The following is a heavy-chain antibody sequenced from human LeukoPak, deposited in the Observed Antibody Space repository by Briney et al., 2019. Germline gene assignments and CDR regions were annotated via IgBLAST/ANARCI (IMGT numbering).Heavy chain of an antibody. V-gene: IGHV4-30-4*08. CDR2: TYYSGST. CDR1: GGSISSGDYY. CDR3: ARGSYSGYDLSITHFDY. J-gene: IGHJ4*02. Sequence: SETLSLTCTVSGGSISSGDYYWSWIRQPPGKGLEWIGYTYYSGSTYYNPSLKSRVTISVDTSKNQFSLKLSSVTAADTAVYYSARGSYSGYDLSITHFDYWGQGTLVTVSS. D-gene: IGHD5-12*01.